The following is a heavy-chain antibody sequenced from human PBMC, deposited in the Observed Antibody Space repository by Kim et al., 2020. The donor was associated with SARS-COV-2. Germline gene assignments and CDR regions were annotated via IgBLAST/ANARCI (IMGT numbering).Heavy chain of an antibody. CDR2: IRSKAYGGTT. CDR3: TRDDFWSGYYRG. CDR1: GFTFGDYA. J-gene: IGHJ4*02. D-gene: IGHD3-3*01. V-gene: IGHV3-49*04. Sequence: GGSLRLSCTASGFTFGDYAMSWVRQAPGKGLEWVGFIRSKAYGGTTEYAASVKGRFTISRDDSKSIAYLQMNSLKTEDTAVYYCTRDDFWSGYYRGWGQGTLVTVSS.